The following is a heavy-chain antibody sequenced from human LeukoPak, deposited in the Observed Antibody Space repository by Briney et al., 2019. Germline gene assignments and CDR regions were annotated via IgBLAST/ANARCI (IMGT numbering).Heavy chain of an antibody. V-gene: IGHV1-69*05. J-gene: IGHJ4*02. CDR3: ARDLGIAAAGT. D-gene: IGHD6-13*01. CDR2: IIPIFGTA. Sequence: GASVKVSCEASGGTFSSYAISWVRQAPGQGLEWMGRIIPIFGTANYAQKFQGRVTITTDESTSTAYMELSSLRSEDTAVYYCARDLGIAAAGTWGQGTLVTVSS. CDR1: GGTFSSYA.